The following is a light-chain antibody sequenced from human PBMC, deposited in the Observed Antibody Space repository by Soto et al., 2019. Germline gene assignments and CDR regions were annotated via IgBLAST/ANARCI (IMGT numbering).Light chain of an antibody. CDR2: VNT. CDR1: SSNIGAGYD. J-gene: IGLJ2*01. Sequence: QSVLTQPPSVSGAPGQRVTISCTGGSSNIGAGYDVHWYQQLPGTAPKLLIYVNTNRPSGVPDRCSGSKSGPTASLAITGLQAEDEAAYYCQSYDNSRSGYVLVGGRTKLAVL. CDR3: QSYDNSRSGYVL. V-gene: IGLV1-40*01.